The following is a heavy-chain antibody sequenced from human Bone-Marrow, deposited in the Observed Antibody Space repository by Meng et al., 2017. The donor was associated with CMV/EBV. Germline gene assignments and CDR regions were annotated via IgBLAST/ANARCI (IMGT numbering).Heavy chain of an antibody. J-gene: IGHJ3*02. V-gene: IGHV3-30*02. CDR3: AILRGGYGGNLDAFDI. Sequence: GESLKIPCAASGFTFSSYGMHWVRQAPGKGLEWVAFIRYDGSNKYYADSVKGRFTISRDNSKNTLYLQMNSLRAEDTAVYYCAILRGGYGGNLDAFDIWGQGTMVTVSS. CDR2: IRYDGSNK. CDR1: GFTFSSYG. D-gene: IGHD4-23*01.